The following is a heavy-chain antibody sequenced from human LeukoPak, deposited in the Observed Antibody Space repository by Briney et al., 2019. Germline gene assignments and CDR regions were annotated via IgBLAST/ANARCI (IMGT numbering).Heavy chain of an antibody. D-gene: IGHD3-10*01. V-gene: IGHV1-8*03. J-gene: IGHJ1*01. CDR2: MNPNSGNT. Sequence: GASVKVSCKASGYTFTSYDINWVRQATGQGLEWMGWMNPNSGNTGYAQKFQGRVTITRNTSISTAYMELSSLRSEDTAVYYCARHYYGSGTVLPAEYFQHWGQGTLVTVSS. CDR3: ARHYYGSGTVLPAEYFQH. CDR1: GYTFTSYD.